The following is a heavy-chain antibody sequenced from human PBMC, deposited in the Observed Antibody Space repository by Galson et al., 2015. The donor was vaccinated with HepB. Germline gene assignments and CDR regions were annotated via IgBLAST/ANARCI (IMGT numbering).Heavy chain of an antibody. J-gene: IGHJ6*02. CDR1: GFTFSSYA. CDR3: ANVDSSGWVPYYYGMDV. Sequence: SLRLSCAASGFTFSSYAMSWVRQAPGKGLEWVSAISGSGGSTYYADSVKGRFTISRDNSKNTLYLQMNSLRAEDTAVYYCANVDSSGWVPYYYGMDVWGQGTTVTVSS. CDR2: ISGSGGST. D-gene: IGHD6-19*01. V-gene: IGHV3-23*01.